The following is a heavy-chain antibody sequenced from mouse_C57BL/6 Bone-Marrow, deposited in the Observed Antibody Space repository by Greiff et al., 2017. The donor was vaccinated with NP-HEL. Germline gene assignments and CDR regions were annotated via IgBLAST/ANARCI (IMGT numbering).Heavy chain of an antibody. Sequence: QVHVKQSGAELARPGASVKLSCKASGYTFTSYGISWVKQRTGQGLEWIGEIYPRSGNTYYNEKFKGKATLTADKSSSTAYMELRSLTSEDSAVYFCARSLYYYGSSPYFDVWGTGTPVTVSS. CDR2: IYPRSGNT. V-gene: IGHV1-81*01. J-gene: IGHJ1*03. D-gene: IGHD1-1*01. CDR1: GYTFTSYG. CDR3: ARSLYYYGSSPYFDV.